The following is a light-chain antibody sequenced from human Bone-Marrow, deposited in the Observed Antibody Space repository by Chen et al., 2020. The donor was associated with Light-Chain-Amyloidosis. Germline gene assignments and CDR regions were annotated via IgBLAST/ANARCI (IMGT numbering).Light chain of an antibody. CDR3: QSADSSGTYEVI. Sequence: SYEMTQPPSVSVSPGKTARITCSGADLPTKYEYWYQQKPVQAPILVIHRDTERPSGISERFSGSSSRTTATLTISGVQAEDEADYHCQSADSSGTYEVIFGGGTKLTVL. J-gene: IGLJ2*01. CDR2: RDT. CDR1: DLPTKY. V-gene: IGLV3-25*03.